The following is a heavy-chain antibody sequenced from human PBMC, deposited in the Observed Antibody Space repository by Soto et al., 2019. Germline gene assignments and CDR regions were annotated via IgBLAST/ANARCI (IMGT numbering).Heavy chain of an antibody. V-gene: IGHV4-4*07. J-gene: IGHJ4*02. CDR1: SGSINSFY. D-gene: IGHD1-7*01. Sequence: KPSETLSLTCTVSSGSINSFYWAWMRQPAGKGLEWIGRTHSSGTTNYNPSLSSRVTMSVDPSKNQFSLRLTSVTAADTAVYYCARDRRIGTSYSDYWGQGILVTVSS. CDR2: THSSGTT. CDR3: ARDRRIGTSYSDY.